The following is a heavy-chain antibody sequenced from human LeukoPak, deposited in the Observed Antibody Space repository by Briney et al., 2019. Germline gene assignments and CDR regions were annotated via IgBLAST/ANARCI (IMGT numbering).Heavy chain of an antibody. CDR1: GFTFSSYS. J-gene: IGHJ3*02. CDR2: ISSSSSYI. V-gene: IGHV3-21*01. CDR3: ARDYERYYYGSGSYRDAFDI. Sequence: PGGSLRLSCAASGFTFSSYSMNWVRQAPGKGLEWVSSISSSSSYIYYADSVKGRFTISRDNAKNSLYLQMNSLRAEDTAVYYCARDYERYYYGSGSYRDAFDIWGQGTMVTVSS. D-gene: IGHD3-10*01.